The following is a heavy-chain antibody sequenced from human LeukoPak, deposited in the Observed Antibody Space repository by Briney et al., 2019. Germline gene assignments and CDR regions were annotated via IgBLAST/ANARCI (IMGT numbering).Heavy chain of an antibody. V-gene: IGHV1-18*01. Sequence: ASVKVSYKASGYTFTIYGISWVRQAPGQGLEWMGWISAYNGNTNYTQKLQGRVTMTTDTCTSTAYMELRSLRSDDTAVYYCARVYIWKYYRFYAFDICGEGTMVTVSS. D-gene: IGHD1-7*01. J-gene: IGHJ3*02. CDR3: ARVYIWKYYRFYAFDI. CDR2: ISAYNGNT. CDR1: GYTFTIYG.